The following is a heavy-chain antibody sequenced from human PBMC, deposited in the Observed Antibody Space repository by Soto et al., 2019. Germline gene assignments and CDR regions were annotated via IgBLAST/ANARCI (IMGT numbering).Heavy chain of an antibody. V-gene: IGHV3-9*01. CDR2: IPWNSGTL. D-gene: IGHD6-25*01. J-gene: IGHJ6*02. CDR1: GFTFNDFA. CDR3: ARHRGYLYYGTDV. Sequence: PGGSLRLSCVASGFTFNDFAMHWVRQAPGKGLEWVSGIPWNSGTLDYADSVRGRFSTSRDNAKNSLYLQMNSLRVEDTALYYCARHRGYLYYGTDVWGQGTTVTSP.